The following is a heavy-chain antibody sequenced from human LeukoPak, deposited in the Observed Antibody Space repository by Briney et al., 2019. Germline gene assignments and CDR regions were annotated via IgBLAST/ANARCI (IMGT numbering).Heavy chain of an antibody. CDR2: ISYDGSNK. Sequence: GGSLRLSCAASGFTFSGYAMHWVRQAPGKGLEWVAVISYDGSNKYYADSVKGRFTISRDNSKNTLYLQMNSLRAEDTAVYYCARSAQYSSSSWFDYWGQGTLVTVSS. CDR1: GFTFSGYA. D-gene: IGHD6-6*01. J-gene: IGHJ4*02. V-gene: IGHV3-30-3*01. CDR3: ARSAQYSSSSWFDY.